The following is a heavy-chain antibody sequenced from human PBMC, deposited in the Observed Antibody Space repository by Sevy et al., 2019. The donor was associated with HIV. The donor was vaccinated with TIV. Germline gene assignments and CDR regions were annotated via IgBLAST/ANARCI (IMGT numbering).Heavy chain of an antibody. D-gene: IGHD2-15*01. CDR1: GFTFSSYS. CDR2: ISSSSSYI. Sequence: GGSLRLSCAASGFTFSSYSMNWVRQAPGKGLEWVSSISSSSSYIYYADSVKGRFTISRDNAKNSLYLQMNSLRAEDTAVYYCARDPPPYSSGGSCYFETFWMGFDYWGQGTLVTVSS. CDR3: ARDPPPYSSGGSCYFETFWMGFDY. J-gene: IGHJ4*02. V-gene: IGHV3-21*01.